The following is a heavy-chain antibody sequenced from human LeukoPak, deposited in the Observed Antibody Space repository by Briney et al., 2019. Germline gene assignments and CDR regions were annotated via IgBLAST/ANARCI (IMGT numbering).Heavy chain of an antibody. Sequence: PSQTLSLTCTVSGDSISSGAYYWSWIRQSPGKGLEWIGYISHSGSTYYNPSLKSRVTMSVDGSKNQFSLKLSSVTAADTAVYYCARDIWGPPPDYWDQGTLVTVSS. CDR2: ISHSGST. D-gene: IGHD3-10*01. J-gene: IGHJ4*02. CDR3: ARDIWGPPPDY. CDR1: GDSISSGAYY. V-gene: IGHV4-30-2*06.